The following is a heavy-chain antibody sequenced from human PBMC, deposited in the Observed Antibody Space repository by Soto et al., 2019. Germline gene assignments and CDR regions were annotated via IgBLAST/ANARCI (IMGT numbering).Heavy chain of an antibody. D-gene: IGHD3-3*01. J-gene: IGHJ3*02. CDR3: ARDQGEFGFLEPRSPMAFDI. CDR1: GFTFSSYT. V-gene: IGHV3-64*01. Sequence: GGSLRLSCAASGFTFSSYTMHWVRQAPGKGLEYVSAISSNGGSTYYANSVKGRFTISRDNSKNTLYLQMGSLRAEDMAVYYCARDQGEFGFLEPRSPMAFDIWGQGTMVTVSS. CDR2: ISSNGGST.